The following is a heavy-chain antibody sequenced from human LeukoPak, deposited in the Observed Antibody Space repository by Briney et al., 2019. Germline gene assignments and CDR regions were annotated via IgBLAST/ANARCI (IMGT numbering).Heavy chain of an antibody. Sequence: GGSLRLSCAASVFTYTSYAMSWVRQVSGKGLEWVSVICGSGGSTYYADSVKGRFTISRDNSKNTLYLQMKSLRAEDTAVYYCAKEIYGDPTGGRFQHWGQGTLVTVSS. V-gene: IGHV3-23*01. D-gene: IGHD4/OR15-4a*01. CDR3: AKEIYGDPTGGRFQH. CDR1: VFTYTSYA. J-gene: IGHJ1*01. CDR2: ICGSGGST.